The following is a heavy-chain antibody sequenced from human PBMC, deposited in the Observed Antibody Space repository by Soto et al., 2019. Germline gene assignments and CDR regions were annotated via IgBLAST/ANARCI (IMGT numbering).Heavy chain of an antibody. J-gene: IGHJ4*02. CDR1: GASSSDYN. Sequence: QVQLQQWGAGLLKPSETLSLTCAVYGASSSDYNWSWIRESPGKGLEWIGEVMYSGSTNYNPSLKSRITVSLDPSKNQFSLKVTSVTAADTAVYYCARSRILSGRYFDSWGQGSLVTVSS. CDR3: ARSRILSGRYFDS. V-gene: IGHV4-34*12. CDR2: VMYSGST. D-gene: IGHD1-26*01.